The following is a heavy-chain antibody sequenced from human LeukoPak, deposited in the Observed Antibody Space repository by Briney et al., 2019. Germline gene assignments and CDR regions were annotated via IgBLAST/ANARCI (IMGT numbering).Heavy chain of an antibody. Sequence: PGGSLRLSCAASGFTFRSYSMNWVRQAPGKGLEWVSSISSSSSYIYYADSVKGRFTISRDNAKNSLYLQMNSLRAEDTAVYYCARDSSGWFYYMDVWGKGTTVTVSS. CDR1: GFTFRSYS. CDR3: ARDSSGWFYYMDV. V-gene: IGHV3-21*01. D-gene: IGHD6-19*01. CDR2: ISSSSSYI. J-gene: IGHJ6*03.